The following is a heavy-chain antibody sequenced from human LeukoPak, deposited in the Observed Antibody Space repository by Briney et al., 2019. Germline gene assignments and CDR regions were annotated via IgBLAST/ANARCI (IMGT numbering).Heavy chain of an antibody. V-gene: IGHV4-34*01. CDR3: ARAARRRAILVVVPAAIGGNWFDP. D-gene: IGHD2-2*02. J-gene: IGHJ5*02. CDR2: INHSGST. Sequence: SETLSLTCAVYGGSFSGYYWSWIRQPPGKGLEWIGEINHSGSTNYNPSLKSRVTVSVDTSKNQFSLKLSFVTAADTAVYYCARAARRRAILVVVPAAIGGNWFDPWGQGTLVTVSS. CDR1: GGSFSGYY.